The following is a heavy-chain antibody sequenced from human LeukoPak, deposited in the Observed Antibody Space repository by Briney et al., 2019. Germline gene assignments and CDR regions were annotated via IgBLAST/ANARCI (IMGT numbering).Heavy chain of an antibody. CDR3: ARGGYSFDY. CDR2: LHADGVEQ. Sequence: SGGSLRLSCAASGFSLSGYWMTWVRKAPGKGLEWVARLHADGVEQNYVDSVTGRFTMSRDNAKNSLDLQMNSLRVEDTAVYYCARGGYSFDYLGQGTLVAVSS. J-gene: IGHJ4*02. D-gene: IGHD5-18*01. CDR1: GFSLSGYW. V-gene: IGHV3-7*01.